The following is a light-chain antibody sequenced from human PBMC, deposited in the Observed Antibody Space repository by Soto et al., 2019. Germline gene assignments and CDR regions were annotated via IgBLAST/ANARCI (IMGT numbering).Light chain of an antibody. CDR3: QQYNSYSWT. Sequence: DIQLTQSPSVLSASVGDTVTITCRASQALSNYLAWYQQKPGKAPKLLIYKASSLESGVPSRFSGSGSGTEFTLTISSLQPGDFATYYCQQYNSYSWTFGQGTKVDIK. V-gene: IGKV1-5*03. J-gene: IGKJ1*01. CDR2: KAS. CDR1: QALSNY.